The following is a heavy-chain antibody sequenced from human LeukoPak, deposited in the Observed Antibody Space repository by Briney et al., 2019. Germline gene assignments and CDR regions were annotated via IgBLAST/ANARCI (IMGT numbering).Heavy chain of an antibody. D-gene: IGHD4-17*01. J-gene: IGHJ3*02. CDR2: IRGGGGSA. CDR3: ARDPNGDYIGAFDM. Sequence: GGSLRLSCAAAGFTFSNYPMSWVRQAPGEGPEWVSAIRGGGGSAFYADSVKGRFTISRDNSKYTLFLQMNSLRAEDTAVYYCARDPNGDYIGAFDMWGPGTMVTVSS. V-gene: IGHV3-23*01. CDR1: GFTFSNYP.